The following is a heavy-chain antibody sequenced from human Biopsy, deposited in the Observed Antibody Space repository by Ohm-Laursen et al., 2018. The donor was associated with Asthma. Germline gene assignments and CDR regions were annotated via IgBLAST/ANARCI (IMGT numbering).Heavy chain of an antibody. CDR1: GDAMSTSGSY. Sequence: TLSLTCIVSGDAMSTSGSYWGWIRQSPGKGLEWIGGIYYSGRTYYNPSLESRVTISADTSKNLFSLKVTSVTAADTAVYYCARAVSSSSYWYFDLWGRGDLVTVSS. CDR3: ARAVSSSSYWYFDL. V-gene: IGHV4-39*02. J-gene: IGHJ2*01. CDR2: IYYSGRT. D-gene: IGHD6-6*01.